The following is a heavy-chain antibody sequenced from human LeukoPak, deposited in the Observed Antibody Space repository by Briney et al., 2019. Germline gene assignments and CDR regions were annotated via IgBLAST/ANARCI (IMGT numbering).Heavy chain of an antibody. V-gene: IGHV3-23*01. CDR2: ASGSGGST. CDR1: GFTFSSYA. D-gene: IGHD3-22*01. Sequence: PGGSLRLSCAASGFTFSSYAMSWVRQAPGKGLEWVSSASGSGGSTYYADSVKGRFTISRDNSKSTLFLQMNSLRAEDTAVHYCAKSSYYDSSGYYREYYFDYWGQGTLVTVSS. CDR3: AKSSYYDSSGYYREYYFDY. J-gene: IGHJ4*02.